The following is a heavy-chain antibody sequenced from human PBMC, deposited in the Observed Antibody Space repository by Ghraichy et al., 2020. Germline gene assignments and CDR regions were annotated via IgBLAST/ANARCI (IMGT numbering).Heavy chain of an antibody. D-gene: IGHD2-15*01. J-gene: IGHJ6*02. Sequence: SETLSLTCTVSGGSVSSGSYYWSWIRQPPGKGLEWIGYIYYSGSTNYNPSLKSRVTISVDTSKNQFSLKLSSVTAADTAVYYCARGSGYCSGGSCRSYYYYGMDVWGQGTTVTVSS. CDR2: IYYSGST. V-gene: IGHV4-61*01. CDR1: GGSVSSGSYY. CDR3: ARGSGYCSGGSCRSYYYYGMDV.